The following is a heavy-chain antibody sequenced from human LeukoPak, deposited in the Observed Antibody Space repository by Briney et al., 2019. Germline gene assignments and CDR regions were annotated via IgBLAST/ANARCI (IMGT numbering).Heavy chain of an antibody. Sequence: SETLSLTCAVYGESFSGYYWSWIRQPPGKGREWIGEINYSGNTNHNTSLKSRVTISVDPSKKQFSLELSSLTAAGTAVYYLGRGRNYYASSGYYYHYCGQGTLATVSS. J-gene: IGHJ4*02. D-gene: IGHD3-22*01. CDR3: GRGRNYYASSGYYYHY. CDR2: INYSGNT. V-gene: IGHV4-34*01. CDR1: GESFSGYY.